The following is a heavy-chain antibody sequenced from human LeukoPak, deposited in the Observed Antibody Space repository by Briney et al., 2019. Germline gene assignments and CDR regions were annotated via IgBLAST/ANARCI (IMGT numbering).Heavy chain of an antibody. D-gene: IGHD6-6*01. Sequence: TGGSLRLSCAASGFTFSSYSMNWVRQAPGKGLEWVSYISSSSSTIYYADSVKGRFTISRDNAKNSLYLQMNSLRAEDTAVYYCARDRQSHSYYYYMDVWGKGTTVTVSS. CDR1: GFTFSSYS. V-gene: IGHV3-48*01. CDR2: ISSSSSTI. J-gene: IGHJ6*03. CDR3: ARDRQSHSYYYYMDV.